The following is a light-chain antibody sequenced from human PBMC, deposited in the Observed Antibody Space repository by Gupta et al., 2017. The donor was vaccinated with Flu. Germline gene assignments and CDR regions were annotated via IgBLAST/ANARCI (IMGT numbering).Light chain of an antibody. CDR3: QHESSDPLA. V-gene: IGKV1-5*03. Sequence: DIQMTQSPSTLSASVGDRVTITCRASQNIRTWLAWYQQKPGKAPKVLIQTASTVESGVPSRFSGSGSGTEFTLTIISLQPDDFATYCCQHESSDPLAFGGGTKVEI. CDR2: TAS. J-gene: IGKJ4*01. CDR1: QNIRTW.